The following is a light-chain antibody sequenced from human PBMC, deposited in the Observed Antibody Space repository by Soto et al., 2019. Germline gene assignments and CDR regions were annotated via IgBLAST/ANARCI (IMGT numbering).Light chain of an antibody. J-gene: IGLJ3*02. CDR1: SSDVGTYNL. Sequence: QSVLTQPASVSGSPGQSITISCTGSSSDVGTYNLVSWYQQHPGKAPKLIIYEDNKRPSGLSNRFSGSKSGNTASLTIAGLQAGDEADYYCCSYAGGNSGVFGGGTQLTVL. CDR2: EDN. V-gene: IGLV2-23*01. CDR3: CSYAGGNSGV.